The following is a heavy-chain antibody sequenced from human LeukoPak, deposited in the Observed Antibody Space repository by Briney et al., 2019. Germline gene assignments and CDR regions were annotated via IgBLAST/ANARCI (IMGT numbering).Heavy chain of an antibody. J-gene: IGHJ2*01. CDR1: GFTFSTYT. V-gene: IGHV3-23*01. CDR3: AKEVIDYEIPYWYFDL. CDR2: MSGDHDYT. Sequence: GGSLRLSCAASGFTFSTYTMSWVRQAPGKGLEWVSAMSGDHDYTYYADSVKGRFAISRDNSKNTLYLQMSSLRAEDTAVYYCAKEVIDYEIPYWYFDLWGRGTLVVVSS. D-gene: IGHD4-17*01.